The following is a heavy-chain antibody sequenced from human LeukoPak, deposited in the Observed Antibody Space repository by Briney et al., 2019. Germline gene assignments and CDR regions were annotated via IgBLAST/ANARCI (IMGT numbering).Heavy chain of an antibody. CDR3: ARDPLSGTTLLWAVTNYYYYMDV. CDR1: GGSISSGSYY. V-gene: IGHV4-61*02. J-gene: IGHJ6*03. Sequence: PSQTLSLTCTVSGGSISSGSYYWSWIRQPAGKGLEWTGRIYTSGSTNYNPSLKSRVTISVDTSKNQFSLKLSSVTAADTAVYYCARDPLSGTTLLWAVTNYYYYMDVWGKGTTVTVSS. CDR2: IYTSGST. D-gene: IGHD1-1*01.